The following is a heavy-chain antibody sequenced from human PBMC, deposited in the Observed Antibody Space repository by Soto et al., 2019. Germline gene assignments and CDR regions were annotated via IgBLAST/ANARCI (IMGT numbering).Heavy chain of an antibody. Sequence: EVQLFESGGGLVQPGGSLRLSCTASGFTFSGYAMSWVRHSPGKELEWVAAITGDGHRTYYADSVEGRFTISRDNSKKTLFLQMNSLRTEDTAIYHCAKRDYYDSATFSPLFESWGQGVLDTVSS. D-gene: IGHD3-22*01. J-gene: IGHJ4*02. CDR2: ITGDGHRT. CDR1: GFTFSGYA. V-gene: IGHV3-23*01. CDR3: AKRDYYDSATFSPLFES.